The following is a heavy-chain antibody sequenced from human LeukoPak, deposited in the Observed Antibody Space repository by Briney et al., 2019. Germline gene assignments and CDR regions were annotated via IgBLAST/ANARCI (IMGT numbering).Heavy chain of an antibody. D-gene: IGHD1-26*01. CDR2: IYYSGST. CDR3: ASGELISAFDI. CDR1: GGSISSGGYY. J-gene: IGHJ3*02. Sequence: EPSETLSLTCTVSGGSISSGGYYWSWIRQHPGKGLEWIGYIYYSGSTYYNPSLKSRVTISVDTSKNQFSLKLSSVTAADTAVYYCASGELISAFDIWGQGTMVTVSS. V-gene: IGHV4-31*03.